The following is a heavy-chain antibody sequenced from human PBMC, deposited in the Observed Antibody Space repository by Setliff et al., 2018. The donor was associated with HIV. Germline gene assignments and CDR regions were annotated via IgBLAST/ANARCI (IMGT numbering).Heavy chain of an antibody. CDR2: IKGKSEGGTT. J-gene: IGHJ6*03. D-gene: IGHD3-10*01. CDR1: GFKFKNAW. V-gene: IGHV3-15*01. CDR3: TRGGFGDFYYYYMDV. Sequence: PGGSLRLSCAASGFKFKNAWMTWVRQAPGKGLEWVGRIKGKSEGGTTDYAEAVKGRFSISRDDSKNMLSLEMNGLRTEDTAVYYCTRGGFGDFYYYYMDVWGKGTTVTVSS.